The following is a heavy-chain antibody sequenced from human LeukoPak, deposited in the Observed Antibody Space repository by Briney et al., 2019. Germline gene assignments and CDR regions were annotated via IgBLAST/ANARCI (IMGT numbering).Heavy chain of an antibody. D-gene: IGHD3-22*01. CDR2: INPNSGGT. CDR3: ARMYYYDSSGPKYFDY. Sequence: ASVKVSCKASGYTFTDYYIHWVRQAPGQGPEWLGWINPNSGGTNYAQKFQGRVTMTRDTSISTAYMELSRLRSDDTAVYYCARMYYYDSSGPKYFDYWGQGTLVTVSS. J-gene: IGHJ4*02. CDR1: GYTFTDYY. V-gene: IGHV1-2*02.